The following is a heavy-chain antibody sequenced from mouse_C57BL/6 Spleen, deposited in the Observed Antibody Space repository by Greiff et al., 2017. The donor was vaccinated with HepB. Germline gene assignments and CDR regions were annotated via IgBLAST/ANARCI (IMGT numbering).Heavy chain of an antibody. CDR1: GYTFTNYW. D-gene: IGHD2-5*01. Sequence: QVQLQQSGAELVRPGTSVKMSCKASGYTFTNYWIGWAKQRPGYGLEWIGDIYPGGGYTNYNEKFKGKATLTADKSSSTAYMQFSSLTSEDSAIYYCARRYSNYDYAMDYWGQGTSVTVSS. CDR3: ARRYSNYDYAMDY. CDR2: IYPGGGYT. V-gene: IGHV1-63*01. J-gene: IGHJ4*01.